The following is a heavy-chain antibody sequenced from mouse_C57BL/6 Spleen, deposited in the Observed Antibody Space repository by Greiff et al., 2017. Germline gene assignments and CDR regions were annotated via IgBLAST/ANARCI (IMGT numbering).Heavy chain of an antibody. V-gene: IGHV1-69*01. CDR2: IDPSDSYT. Sequence: QVQLQQPGAELVMPGASVKLSCKASGYTFTSYWMHWVKQRPGQGLEWIGEIDPSDSYTNYNQKFKGKSTVTVDKSSSTAYMQVSSLTSEDSAVYYCARGGTTVTGAYWGQGTLVTVSA. D-gene: IGHD1-1*01. J-gene: IGHJ3*01. CDR1: GYTFTSYW. CDR3: ARGGTTVTGAY.